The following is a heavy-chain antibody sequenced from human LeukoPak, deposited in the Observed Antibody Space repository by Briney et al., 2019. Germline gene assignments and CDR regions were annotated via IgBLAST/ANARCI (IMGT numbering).Heavy chain of an antibody. CDR1: GRSISSSNG. J-gene: IGHJ4*02. V-gene: IGHV4-4*02. CDR2: SYHSGNN. CDR3: ERAGNSSWSGFDY. D-gene: IGHD6-13*01. Sequence: PSETLSLTCAVYGRSISSSNGGSWVRQRPGKGLEWIGESYHSGNNKYTPSRKSRVTITVDKSKHQFSLKLSSVTAADTAVYYCERAGNSSWSGFDYWGQGTLVTVSS.